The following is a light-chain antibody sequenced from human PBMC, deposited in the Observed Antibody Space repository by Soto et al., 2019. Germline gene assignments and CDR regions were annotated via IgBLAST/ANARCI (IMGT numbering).Light chain of an antibody. J-gene: IGKJ1*01. V-gene: IGKV3-20*01. CDR3: QRYDSFRT. Sequence: EFVLTQSPGTLSLSPWERATLSCRASQTVRNNYLAWYQQKPGQAPRLLIYDASSRATGITDRFSGGGSGTDFTLTIPRLEPEDFAMYYCQRYDSFRTFGQGTKVDIK. CDR1: QTVRNNY. CDR2: DAS.